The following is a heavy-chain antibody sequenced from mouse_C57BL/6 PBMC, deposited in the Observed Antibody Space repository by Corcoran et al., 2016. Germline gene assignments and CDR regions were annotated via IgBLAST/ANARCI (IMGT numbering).Heavy chain of an antibody. D-gene: IGHD2-3*01. CDR2: IYPGDGDT. CDR1: GYAFSSYW. V-gene: IGHV1-80*01. Sequence: QVQLQQSGAELVKPGASVKISCKASGYAFSSYWMNWVKQRPGKGLEWIGQIYPGDGDTNYNGKFKGKATLTADKSSSTAYMQLSSLTSEDSAVYFCARMINFYGYFDVWGTGTTVTVSS. CDR3: ARMINFYGYFDV. J-gene: IGHJ1*03.